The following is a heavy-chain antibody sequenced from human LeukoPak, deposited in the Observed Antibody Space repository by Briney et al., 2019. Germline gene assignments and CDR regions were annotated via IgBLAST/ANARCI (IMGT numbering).Heavy chain of an antibody. Sequence: PSETLSLTCTVSGGSISSYYGSWIRQPPGKGLAGIGHIYYSGGPNYNPSLKSRVTISVDTSKNQFSLKLSSVTAADTAVYYCARLVSHAFDIWGQGTMVTVSS. CDR2: IYYSGGP. D-gene: IGHD5/OR15-5a*01. CDR3: ARLVSHAFDI. J-gene: IGHJ3*02. CDR1: GGSISSYY. V-gene: IGHV4-59*01.